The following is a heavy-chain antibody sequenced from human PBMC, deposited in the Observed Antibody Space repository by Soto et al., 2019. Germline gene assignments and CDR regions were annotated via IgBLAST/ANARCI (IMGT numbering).Heavy chain of an antibody. CDR2: MNPNSGNT. V-gene: IGHV1-8*01. CDR3: ARSALGSITGTLSYYYYYYMDV. J-gene: IGHJ6*03. Sequence: ASVKVSCKASRYTFTSYDINWVRQATGQGLEWMGWMNPNSGNTGYAQKFQGRVTMTRNTSISTAYMELSSLRSEDTAVYYCARSALGSITGTLSYYYYYYMDVWGKGTTVTVSS. D-gene: IGHD1-20*01. CDR1: RYTFTSYD.